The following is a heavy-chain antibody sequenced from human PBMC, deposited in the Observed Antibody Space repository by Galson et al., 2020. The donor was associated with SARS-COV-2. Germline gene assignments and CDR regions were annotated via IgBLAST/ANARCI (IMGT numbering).Heavy chain of an antibody. V-gene: IGHV4-31*03. J-gene: IGHJ6*02. Sequence: SETLSLTCTVSGGSISSGGYYWSWIRQHPGKGLEWIGHIYYSGSIYYNPSLKSRVTISVDTSKNQLSLKLSSVTAADTAVYYCARIKWATVRDDYDYGMDVWGQGTTVTVSS. CDR3: ARIKWATVRDDYDYGMDV. CDR2: IYYSGSI. D-gene: IGHD4-17*01. CDR1: GGSISSGGYY.